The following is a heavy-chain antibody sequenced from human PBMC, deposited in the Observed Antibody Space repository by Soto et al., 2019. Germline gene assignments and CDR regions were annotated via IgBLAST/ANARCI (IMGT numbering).Heavy chain of an antibody. D-gene: IGHD4-17*01. V-gene: IGHV3-53*01. CDR3: ARAYGGNPALFDP. J-gene: IGHJ5*02. Sequence: EVQLVESGGGLIQPGGSLRLSCAASGFTVSSDYMSWVRQAPGKGLEWVSVIYTGGSTYYADSVQGRFTFSGDNPKNTLYLQMNSLRAEDTAVYYGARAYGGNPALFDPWGKGTLVTVSS. CDR2: IYTGGST. CDR1: GFTVSSDY.